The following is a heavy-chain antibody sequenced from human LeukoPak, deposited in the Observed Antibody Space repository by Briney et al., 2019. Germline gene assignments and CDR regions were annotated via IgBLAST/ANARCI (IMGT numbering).Heavy chain of an antibody. CDR1: GGSISSSNYY. CDR3: ARRPFWSGYSYYFDY. CDR2: IYYSGST. D-gene: IGHD3-3*01. Sequence: SETLSLTCTVSGGSISSSNYYWGWIRQPPGKGLEWIGSIYYSGSTCYNPSLKSRVTISVDTSKNQFSLKVGSVTAADTAVYYCARRPFWSGYSYYFDYWGQGTLVTVSS. J-gene: IGHJ4*02. V-gene: IGHV4-39*01.